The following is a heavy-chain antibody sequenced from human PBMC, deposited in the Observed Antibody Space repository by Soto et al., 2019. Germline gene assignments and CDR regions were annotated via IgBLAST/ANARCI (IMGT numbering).Heavy chain of an antibody. CDR3: ATRSPAFDY. CDR2: ITTDKGKT. V-gene: IGHV1-18*01. J-gene: IGHJ4*02. CDR1: GYTFTSYG. Sequence: QVQLVQSGPEVKKPGASVKVSCKTSGYTFTSYGITWVRQAPGQGLEWMGWITTDKGKTTYAQKFQGRVTMTTDISTSTAYMELRSLRSGDTAVYYCATRSPAFDYWGQGTLVTVSS.